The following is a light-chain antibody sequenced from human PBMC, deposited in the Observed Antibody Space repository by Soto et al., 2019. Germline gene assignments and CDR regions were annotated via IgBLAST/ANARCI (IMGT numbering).Light chain of an antibody. V-gene: IGKV3-15*01. J-gene: IGKJ4*01. CDR3: QQYNNWPLT. CDR1: QSVSSD. Sequence: ERVMTQAPATLSVSPGERATLSCRASQSVSSDLAWYQQKPGQGPRLLIYGAFNGATGVPARFSGSGSGTEFTLTISSLQSEDFAVYYCQQYNNWPLTFGGGTKVEIK. CDR2: GAF.